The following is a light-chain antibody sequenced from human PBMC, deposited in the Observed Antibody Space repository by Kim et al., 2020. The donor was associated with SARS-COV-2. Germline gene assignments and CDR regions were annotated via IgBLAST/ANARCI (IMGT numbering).Light chain of an antibody. Sequence: GKTVTISCTRSTGSITTNYVQWYQQRPGSAPTIVIFDDDQRPSGVSDRLSGSIDTSSNFASLTISGLRAEDEADYYCQSYDTSIWVFGGGTQLTVL. CDR3: QSYDTSIWV. V-gene: IGLV6-57*03. CDR1: TGSITTNY. J-gene: IGLJ3*02. CDR2: DDD.